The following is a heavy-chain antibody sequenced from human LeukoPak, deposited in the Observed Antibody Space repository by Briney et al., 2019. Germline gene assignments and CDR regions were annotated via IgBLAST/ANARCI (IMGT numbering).Heavy chain of an antibody. CDR2: ISWNSGSI. D-gene: IGHD3-10*01. J-gene: IGHJ4*02. Sequence: GGSLRLSCAASGFTFDDYAMHWVRHAPGKGREWVSGISWNSGSIVYADSVKGRFTISRDNAKNSLYLQMNSLRAEDTALYYCAKDKGAMVREYYFDYWGQGTLVTVSS. V-gene: IGHV3-9*01. CDR3: AKDKGAMVREYYFDY. CDR1: GFTFDDYA.